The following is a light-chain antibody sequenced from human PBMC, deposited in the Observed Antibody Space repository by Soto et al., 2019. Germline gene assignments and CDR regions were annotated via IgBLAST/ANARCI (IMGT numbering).Light chain of an antibody. CDR2: AAS. Sequence: VMTQSPATLSVSPGESATLSCRASQSVGVNLVWYQQRPGQPPSLVIYAASTRATGVPARFSGSGSGTGFTLTISSLQSDDFAVYYCQQHTNWPTFGQGTKLEIK. CDR1: QSVGVN. V-gene: IGKV3-15*01. J-gene: IGKJ2*01. CDR3: QQHTNWPT.